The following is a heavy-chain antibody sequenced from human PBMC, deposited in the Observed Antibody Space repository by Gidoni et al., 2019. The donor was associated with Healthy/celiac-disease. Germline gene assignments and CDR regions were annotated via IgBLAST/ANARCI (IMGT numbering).Heavy chain of an antibody. CDR2: IYYSGST. J-gene: IGHJ4*02. Sequence: QLQLQESGPGLVKPSETLSLTCTVSGGSISSSSYYWGWIRQPPGKGLEWIGSIYYSGSTYYNPSLKSRVTISVDTSKNQFSLKLSSVTAADTAVYYCARHPITMIVPTSAVFDYWGQGTLVTVSS. CDR1: GGSISSSSYY. D-gene: IGHD3-22*01. CDR3: ARHPITMIVPTSAVFDY. V-gene: IGHV4-39*01.